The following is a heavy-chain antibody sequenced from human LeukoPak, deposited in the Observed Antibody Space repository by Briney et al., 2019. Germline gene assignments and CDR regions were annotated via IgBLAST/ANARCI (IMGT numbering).Heavy chain of an antibody. D-gene: IGHD4-23*01. CDR3: ARDYGGNSGEFDP. CDR1: GGSITSYY. V-gene: IGHV4-59*01. J-gene: IGHJ5*02. CDR2: VYNRGTT. Sequence: SETLSLTCSVSGGSITSYYWRSIRQSPIKGLEWIGSVYNRGTTYYNPSLKSRVTISGDTSKNQLSLRMTYVTTADTAVYFCARDYGGNSGEFDPWGQGTLVTVSS.